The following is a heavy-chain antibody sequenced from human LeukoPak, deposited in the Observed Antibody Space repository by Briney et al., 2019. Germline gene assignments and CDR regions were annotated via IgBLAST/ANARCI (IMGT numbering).Heavy chain of an antibody. Sequence: GGSLRLSCAASGFTFSSYWMSWVRQAPGKGLEWVANIKQDGSEKYYVDSVKGRFTISRDNAKNSLYLQMNSLRAEDTAVYYCARDHNGPYYYYMDVWGKGTTVTISS. CDR3: ARDHNGPYYYYMDV. V-gene: IGHV3-7*01. J-gene: IGHJ6*03. D-gene: IGHD2-8*01. CDR1: GFTFSSYW. CDR2: IKQDGSEK.